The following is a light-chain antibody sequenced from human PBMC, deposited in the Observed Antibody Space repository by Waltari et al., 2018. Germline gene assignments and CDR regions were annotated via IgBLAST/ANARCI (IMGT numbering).Light chain of an antibody. Sequence: EIVLTQSPGTLSLSPGERATLSCRASQSVSRSLAWYQQKHGQAPRRLIYDASTRATGIPDRFSGSGSGTDFSLTISRLEPEDFAVYYCQKYVSLPATFGQGTKVEIK. CDR2: DAS. CDR1: QSVSRS. J-gene: IGKJ1*01. V-gene: IGKV3-20*01. CDR3: QKYVSLPAT.